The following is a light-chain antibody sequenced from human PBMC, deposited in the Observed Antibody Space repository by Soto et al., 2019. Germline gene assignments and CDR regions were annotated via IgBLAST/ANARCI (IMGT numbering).Light chain of an antibody. J-gene: IGLJ1*01. CDR3: SSYAGSNNFV. Sequence: QSALTQPASVSGSPGQSITISCTGTSSDVGGYNFVSWYQQHPGKAPKLLIYEVSNRPSGVSRRFSGSKSGSTASLTISGLQTEDEADYYCSSYAGSNNFVFGTGTKLTVL. CDR2: EVS. V-gene: IGLV2-14*01. CDR1: SSDVGGYNF.